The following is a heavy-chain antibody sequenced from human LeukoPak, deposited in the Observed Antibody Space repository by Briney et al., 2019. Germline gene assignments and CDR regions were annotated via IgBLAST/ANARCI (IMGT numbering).Heavy chain of an antibody. CDR3: ANGGGTVGDSRSAIDI. D-gene: IGHD1-1*01. Sequence: GGSLTLSSSASRFTIYYNHMSWLRRAPGKGLEWVSVISTGTNTYYSDSVKGRFTVSRDSSKKTVYLQMNSLGDENTAVYFCANGGGTVGDSRSAIDIWGQGTVVTVSS. V-gene: IGHV3-53*01. J-gene: IGHJ3*02. CDR1: RFTIYYNH. CDR2: ISTGTNT.